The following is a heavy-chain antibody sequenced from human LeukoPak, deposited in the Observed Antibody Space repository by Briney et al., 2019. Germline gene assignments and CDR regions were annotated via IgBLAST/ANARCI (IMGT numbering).Heavy chain of an antibody. CDR1: GGSISSYY. V-gene: IGHV4-59*01. J-gene: IGHJ4*02. CDR2: ISYSGST. Sequence: SETLSLTCIVSGGSISSYYWNWLRQPPGKGLEWIGYISYSGSTNYNPSLKSRVTISVDTSKNQFSLQLSSVTAADTDFYYCARGYSYVYFDYWGQGTLVTVSS. D-gene: IGHD5-18*01. CDR3: ARGYSYVYFDY.